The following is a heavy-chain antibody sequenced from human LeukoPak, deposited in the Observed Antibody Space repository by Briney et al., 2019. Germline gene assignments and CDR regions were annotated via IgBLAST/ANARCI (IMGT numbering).Heavy chain of an antibody. CDR2: INPGNGNT. J-gene: IGHJ4*02. D-gene: IGHD5-12*01. CDR1: GYPFTTWN. CDR3: ARGLYSGYDY. V-gene: IGHV1-3*01. Sequence: ASVKVSCKASGYPFTTWNIHWVRQAPGQRLEWMGWINPGNGNTQYSQNFQARVTITRDTSASTAYMQLSSLRSEDTAVYYCARGLYSGYDYWGQGTLVPVSS.